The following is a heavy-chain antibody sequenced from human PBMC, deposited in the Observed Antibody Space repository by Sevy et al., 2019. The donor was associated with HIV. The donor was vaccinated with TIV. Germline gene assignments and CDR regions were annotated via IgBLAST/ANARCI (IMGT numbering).Heavy chain of an antibody. CDR1: GYTLTELS. J-gene: IGHJ3*02. D-gene: IGHD4-17*01. V-gene: IGHV1-24*01. CDR2: FDPEDGVT. CDR3: ATGGTVTTVDAFDI. Sequence: ASVKVSCKVSGYTLTELSMHWVRQAPGKGLEWMGGFDPEDGVTIYAQKFQGRVTMTEDTSTDTAYMELSSLRSEDTAVYYCATGGTVTTVDAFDIWGQGTMVTVSS.